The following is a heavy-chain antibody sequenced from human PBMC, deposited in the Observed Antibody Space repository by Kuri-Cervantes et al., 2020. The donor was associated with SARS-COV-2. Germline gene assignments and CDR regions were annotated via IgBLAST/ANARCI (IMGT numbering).Heavy chain of an antibody. J-gene: IGHJ4*02. CDR3: STTWDH. CDR2: IDASGKSR. CDR1: GLTFSSRS. Sequence: GESLKISCAVSGLTFSSRSMNWVRQAPGMGLEWVSHIDASGKSRYYIDSVQGRFTISRDNARNSLYLQMNSLTGEDTAVYYCSTTWDHWGQGTLVTVSS. D-gene: IGHD1-14*01. V-gene: IGHV3-48*01.